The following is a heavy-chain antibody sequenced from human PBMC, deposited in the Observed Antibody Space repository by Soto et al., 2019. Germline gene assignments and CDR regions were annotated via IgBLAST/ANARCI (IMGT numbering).Heavy chain of an antibody. J-gene: IGHJ3*02. Sequence: QVQLVESGGGVVQPGRSLRLSCAASGFTFSSYAMHWVRQAPGKGLEWVAVISYDGSNKYYADSVKGRFTISRDNSKNTLYLQMNSLRAEDTAVYYWARPRGYYYSHDAFDIWGQGTMVTVSS. CDR2: ISYDGSNK. CDR3: ARPRGYYYSHDAFDI. V-gene: IGHV3-30-3*01. D-gene: IGHD3-22*01. CDR1: GFTFSSYA.